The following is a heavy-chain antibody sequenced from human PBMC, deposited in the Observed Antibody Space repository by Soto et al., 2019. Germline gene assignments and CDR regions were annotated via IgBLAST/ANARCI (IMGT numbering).Heavy chain of an antibody. CDR2: INHSGGT. J-gene: IGHJ5*02. Sequence: QVQLQQWGAGLLKPSETLSLTCAVYGGSFSGYYWSWIRQPPGKGLEWIGEINHSGGTNYNPSLKSRVTISVDTSKNQFSLKLSSVTAADTAVYYCARGGVVPAATNWFDPWGQGTLVTVSS. V-gene: IGHV4-34*01. CDR1: GGSFSGYY. CDR3: ARGGVVPAATNWFDP. D-gene: IGHD2-2*01.